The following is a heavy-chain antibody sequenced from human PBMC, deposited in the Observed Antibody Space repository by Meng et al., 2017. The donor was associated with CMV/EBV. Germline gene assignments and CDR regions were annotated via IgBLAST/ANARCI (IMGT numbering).Heavy chain of an antibody. Sequence: GSGDSLTGYWIGWVGEMPGKGLEWMGRIDPSDSYTNYSPSFQGHVTISADKSISTAYLQWSSLKASDTAMYYCAGTYYYDSSGYNRWGQGTLVTVSS. J-gene: IGHJ4*02. CDR2: IDPSDSYT. CDR1: GDSLTGYW. V-gene: IGHV5-10-1*01. D-gene: IGHD3-22*01. CDR3: AGTYYYDSSGYNR.